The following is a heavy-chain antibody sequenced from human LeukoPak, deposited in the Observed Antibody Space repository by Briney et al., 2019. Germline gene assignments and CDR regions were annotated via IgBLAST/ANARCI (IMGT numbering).Heavy chain of an antibody. CDR2: IIPIFGTA. D-gene: IGHD1-26*01. Sequence: SVKVSCKASGYSFISDFMHWVRQAPGQGLEWMGGIIPIFGTANYAQKFQGRVTITADESTSTAYMELSSLRSEDTAVYYCARNQVGATSPDYWGQGTLVTVSS. J-gene: IGHJ4*02. V-gene: IGHV1-69*13. CDR3: ARNQVGATSPDY. CDR1: GYSFISDF.